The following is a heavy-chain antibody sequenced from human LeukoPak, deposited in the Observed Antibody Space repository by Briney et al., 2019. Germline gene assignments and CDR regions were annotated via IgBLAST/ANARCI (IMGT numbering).Heavy chain of an antibody. D-gene: IGHD2-15*01. CDR1: GFTFSSYR. Sequence: GGSLRLSCAASGFTFSSYRMNWVRQAPGKGLVWVSYISSGSSSICYADSGKGRFTISRDNAKNSLYLQMNSLRAEDTAVYYCAREAPGGHIVVVVAVDVDAFDIWGQGTMVTVSS. CDR3: AREAPGGHIVVVVAVDVDAFDI. V-gene: IGHV3-48*01. CDR2: ISSGSSSI. J-gene: IGHJ3*02.